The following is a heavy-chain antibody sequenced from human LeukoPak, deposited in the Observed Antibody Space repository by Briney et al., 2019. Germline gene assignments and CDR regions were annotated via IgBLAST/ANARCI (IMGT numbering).Heavy chain of an antibody. CDR1: GGSFSGYY. CDR2: INHSGST. D-gene: IGHD6-19*01. CDR3: VRDSLYSSGWFDY. V-gene: IGHV4-34*01. Sequence: PSETLSLTCAVYGGSFSGYYWSWIRQPPGKGLEWIGEINHSGSTNYNPSLKSRVIISVDTTKNQFSLKLNSVTAADTAVYYCVRDSLYSSGWFDYWGQGTLVTVSS. J-gene: IGHJ4*02.